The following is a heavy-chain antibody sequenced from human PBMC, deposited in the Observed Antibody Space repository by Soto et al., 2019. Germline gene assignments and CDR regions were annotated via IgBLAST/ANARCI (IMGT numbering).Heavy chain of an antibody. V-gene: IGHV3-74*01. D-gene: IGHD6-19*01. Sequence: PGGSLRLSCAASGFTFSSYWMHWVRQAPGKGLVWVSRINSDGSSTSYADSVKGRFTISRDNAKNTLYLQMNSLRAEDTAVYYCARDLHQWLVTRGNDSGYWGQRTLVTVAS. CDR1: GFTFSSYW. CDR2: INSDGSST. CDR3: ARDLHQWLVTRGNDSGY. J-gene: IGHJ4*02.